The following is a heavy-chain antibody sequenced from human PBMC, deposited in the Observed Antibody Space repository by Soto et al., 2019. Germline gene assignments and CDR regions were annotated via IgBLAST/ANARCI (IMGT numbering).Heavy chain of an antibody. J-gene: IGHJ5*02. Sequence: LSLTCTVSGDSISTYYWSWIRQPPGKGLEWIAYIYYTGNTYYNPSLKSRVTISMDTSKNQFSLKLSSVTAADTAVYYCARYYYDSSGYYYGWFDPWGQGTLVTVSS. CDR1: GDSISTYY. CDR3: ARYYYDSSGYYYGWFDP. D-gene: IGHD3-22*01. CDR2: IYYTGNT. V-gene: IGHV4-59*01.